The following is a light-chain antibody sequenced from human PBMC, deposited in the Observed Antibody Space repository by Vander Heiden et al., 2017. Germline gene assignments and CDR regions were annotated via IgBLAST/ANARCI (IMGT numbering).Light chain of an antibody. V-gene: IGLV1-36*01. CDR3: AAWDDSLWGVV. CDR2: YDD. CDR1: SSNIGNNA. J-gene: IGLJ2*01. Sequence: QSVLTQPPSVSEAPRQRVTISCSGSSSNIGNNAVNWYQQLPGKAPKLLIYYDDLRPSGVSDRFSGSKSGTSATMAISGLQAEDEADYYCAAWDDSLWGVVFGGGTKLTVL.